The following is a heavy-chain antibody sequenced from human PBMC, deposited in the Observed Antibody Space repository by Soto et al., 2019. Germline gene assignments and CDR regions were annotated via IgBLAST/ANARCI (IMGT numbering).Heavy chain of an antibody. CDR2: IYYSGST. J-gene: IGHJ6*02. CDR3: ATSVPLDYYYGMDV. CDR1: GGSISSGGYY. Sequence: QVQLQESGPGLVKPSQTLSLTCTVSGGSISSGGYYWSWIRQHPGKGLEWIGYIYYSGSTYYNPSLKSRVTXXVXTXKNQFALKLSSVTAADTAVYYCATSVPLDYYYGMDVWGQGTTVTVSS. V-gene: IGHV4-31*03.